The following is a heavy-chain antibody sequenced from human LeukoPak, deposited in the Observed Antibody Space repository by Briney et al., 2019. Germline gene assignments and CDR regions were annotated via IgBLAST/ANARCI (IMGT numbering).Heavy chain of an antibody. V-gene: IGHV3-23*01. CDR1: GFTFSSYA. CDR2: ISGSGGST. D-gene: IGHD2-15*01. CDR3: AKDWWGVVVVAGPYFDY. J-gene: IGHJ4*02. Sequence: PGGSLRLSCAASGFTFSSYAMSWVRQAPGKGLEWVSAISGSGGSTYYADSVKGRFTISRDNSKNTLYLQMNSLRAEDTAVYYCAKDWWGVVVVAGPYFDYWGQGTLVTVSS.